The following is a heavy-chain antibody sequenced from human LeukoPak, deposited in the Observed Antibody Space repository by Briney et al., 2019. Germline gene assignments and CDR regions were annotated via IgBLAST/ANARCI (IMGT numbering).Heavy chain of an antibody. CDR2: IYYSGSG. D-gene: IGHD1-26*01. Sequence: SQTLSLTCTVSGGSIISTDSYWSWIRQPPGKGLEWIGYIYYSGSGYNNPSLTSRVTISLDTSKNQFSLKLSSVTAADTAVYFCGRVEESGYVDYWGQGTLVSVSS. CDR1: GGSIISTDSY. J-gene: IGHJ4*02. V-gene: IGHV4-30-4*01. CDR3: GRVEESGYVDY.